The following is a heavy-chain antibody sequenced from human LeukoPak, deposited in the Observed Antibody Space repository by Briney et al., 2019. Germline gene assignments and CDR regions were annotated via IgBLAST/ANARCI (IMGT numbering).Heavy chain of an antibody. CDR3: ARDPGIVATMGYFDY. D-gene: IGHD5-12*01. CDR2: INTDGRTT. Sequence: GGSLRPSCAASGFTFTTLWMNWVRQAPGEGLVWVSLINTDGRTTTYADSVKGRFTISRDNAKNTLYLQMNSLRAEDTAVYYCARDPGIVATMGYFDYWGQGTLVTVSS. V-gene: IGHV3-74*01. J-gene: IGHJ4*02. CDR1: GFTFTTLW.